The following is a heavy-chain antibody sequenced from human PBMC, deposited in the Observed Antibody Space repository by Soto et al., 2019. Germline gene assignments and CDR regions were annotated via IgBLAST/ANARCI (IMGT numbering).Heavy chain of an antibody. J-gene: IGHJ4*02. V-gene: IGHV5-51*01. CDR2: IYPGDQET. Sequence: GESLKISCQCSGYTFSNFWIGWVRQLPGRGLEWMGIIYPGDQETRYSPSFHGKVTISADKSINTAYLQWNSLEASDTAFYFCARSPRSSPYFDYRGQGALVTVSS. CDR1: GYTFSNFW. D-gene: IGHD6-13*01. CDR3: ARSPRSSPYFDY.